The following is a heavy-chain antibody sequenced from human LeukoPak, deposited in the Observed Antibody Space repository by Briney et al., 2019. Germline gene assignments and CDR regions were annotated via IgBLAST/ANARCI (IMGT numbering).Heavy chain of an antibody. CDR3: ARAGPRRDGYNADY. V-gene: IGHV4-61*08. CDR2: ILSSGST. CDR1: GGSISSGGYY. J-gene: IGHJ4*02. Sequence: KTSETLSLTCTVSGGSISSGGYYWTWIRQPPGKGLEWIGFILSSGSTYYNPSLKSRVTISADTSNNQFSLKLNSVTAADTAVYYCARAGPRRDGYNADYWGQGTLVTVSS. D-gene: IGHD5-24*01.